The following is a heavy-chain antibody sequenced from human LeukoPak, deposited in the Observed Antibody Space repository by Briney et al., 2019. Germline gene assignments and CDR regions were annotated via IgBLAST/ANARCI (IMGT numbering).Heavy chain of an antibody. V-gene: IGHV3-23*01. Sequence: GGSLRLSCAASGFIFSRYAMSRVRQAPGKGLEWVPVINDRGVSTEYADSVKGRFTISRDNSKNTLYLQMNSLRDDDTAVYYCAKDQTGAYPYNWFDPWGQGTLVAVSS. D-gene: IGHD2-21*01. CDR3: AKDQTGAYPYNWFDP. CDR2: INDRGVST. CDR1: GFIFSRYA. J-gene: IGHJ5*02.